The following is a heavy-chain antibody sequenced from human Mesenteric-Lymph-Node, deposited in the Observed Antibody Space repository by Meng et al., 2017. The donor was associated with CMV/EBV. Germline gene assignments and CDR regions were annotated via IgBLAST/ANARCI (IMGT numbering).Heavy chain of an antibody. Sequence: ASVQVSCKASGYTFTSNYIHWVRRAPGQGLEWMGVINPSGGSTIYAQKFQGRVTMTTDTSTSTVYMELRSLRSEDTALYYCARRQQLAPWAFDPWGQGTMVTVSS. D-gene: IGHD6-13*01. CDR1: GYTFTSNY. CDR2: INPSGGST. V-gene: IGHV1-46*01. CDR3: ARRQQLAPWAFDP. J-gene: IGHJ3*01.